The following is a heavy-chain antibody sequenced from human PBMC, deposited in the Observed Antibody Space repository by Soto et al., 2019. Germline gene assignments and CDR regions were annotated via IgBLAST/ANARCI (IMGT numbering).Heavy chain of an antibody. J-gene: IGHJ6*02. Sequence: SETLSLTCAVSGGSISSGGYSWSWIRQPPGKGLEWIGYIYHSGSTYYNPSLKSRVTISVDRSKNQFSLKLSSVTAADTAVYYCASGLTYGMDVWGQGTTVTVSS. CDR2: IYHSGST. CDR1: GGSISSGGYS. CDR3: ASGLTYGMDV. D-gene: IGHD7-27*01. V-gene: IGHV4-30-2*01.